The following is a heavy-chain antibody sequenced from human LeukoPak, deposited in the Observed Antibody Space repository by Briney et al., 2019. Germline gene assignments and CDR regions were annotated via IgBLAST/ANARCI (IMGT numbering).Heavy chain of an antibody. J-gene: IGHJ4*02. CDR2: IYYSGST. V-gene: IGHV4-59*12. Sequence: SETLSLTCTVSGGSISSYYWSWIRQPPGKGLEWIGYIYYSGSTNYNPSLKSRVTISVDTSKNQFSLKLSSVTAADTAVYYCARGGTNNRSWGLGYWGQGTLVTVSS. D-gene: IGHD1-14*01. CDR1: GGSISSYY. CDR3: ARGGTNNRSWGLGY.